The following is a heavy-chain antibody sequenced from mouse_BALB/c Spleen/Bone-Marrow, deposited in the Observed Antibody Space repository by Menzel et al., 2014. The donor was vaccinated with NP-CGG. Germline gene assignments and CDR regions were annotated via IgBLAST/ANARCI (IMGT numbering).Heavy chain of an antibody. J-gene: IGHJ4*01. CDR2: INPNNGGT. CDR1: GYTFTEYT. CDR3: AYGTNYYAMDY. Sequence: SGPELVKPGASVKISCKTSGYTFTEYTMHWVKQSHGKSLERIGGINPNNGGTSYNQKFKGKATLTVDKPSSTAYMELRSLTSEDSAVYYCAYGTNYYAMDYWGQGTSVTVSS. D-gene: IGHD3-3*01. V-gene: IGHV1-18*01.